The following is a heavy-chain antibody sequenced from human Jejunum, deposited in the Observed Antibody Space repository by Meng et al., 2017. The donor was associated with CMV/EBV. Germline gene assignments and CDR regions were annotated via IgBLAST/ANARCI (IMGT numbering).Heavy chain of an antibody. CDR1: GGSISGYY. J-gene: IGHJ4*02. D-gene: IGHD3-16*01. CDR2: IDYSGST. Sequence: SGGSISGYYWSGIRRPPGKGWGWSENIDYSGSTKYNPPLKSRATISVDTPKSKFSLKLRSVIAADTAVYYCARGWGTTSPWDNWGQGTLVTVSS. CDR3: ARGWGTTSPWDN. V-gene: IGHV4-59*01.